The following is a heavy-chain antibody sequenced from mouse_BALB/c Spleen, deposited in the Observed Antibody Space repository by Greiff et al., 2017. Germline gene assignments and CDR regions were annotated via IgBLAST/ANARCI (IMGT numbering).Heavy chain of an antibody. V-gene: IGHV1S81*02. Sequence: VQLQQPGAELVKPGASVKLSCKASGYTFTSYWMHWVKQRPGQGLEWIGEINPSNGRTNYNEKFKSKATLTVDKSSSTAYMQLSSLTSEDSAVYYCARAYYGSSLDFDVWGAGTTVTVSS. CDR3: ARAYYGSSLDFDV. CDR2: INPSNGRT. J-gene: IGHJ1*01. CDR1: GYTFTSYW. D-gene: IGHD1-1*01.